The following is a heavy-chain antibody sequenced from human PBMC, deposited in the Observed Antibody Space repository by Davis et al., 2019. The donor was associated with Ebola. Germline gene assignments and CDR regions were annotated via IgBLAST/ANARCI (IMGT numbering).Heavy chain of an antibody. Sequence: SVKVSCKASGGTFSSYAISWVRQAPGQGLEWMGGIIPIFGTANYAQKFQGRVTITADESTSTAYMELSSLRSEDTAVYYCAKELGYCSGGSCLYYYYYGMDVWGQGTTVTVSS. J-gene: IGHJ6*02. V-gene: IGHV1-69*13. D-gene: IGHD2-15*01. CDR3: AKELGYCSGGSCLYYYYYGMDV. CDR1: GGTFSSYA. CDR2: IIPIFGTA.